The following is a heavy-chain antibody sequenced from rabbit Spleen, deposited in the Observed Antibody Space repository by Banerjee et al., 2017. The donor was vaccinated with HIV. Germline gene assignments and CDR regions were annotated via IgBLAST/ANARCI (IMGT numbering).Heavy chain of an antibody. D-gene: IGHD8-1*01. V-gene: IGHV1S45*01. CDR1: GVSFSDKDV. CDR3: TRDGAGGNYFAL. J-gene: IGHJ4*01. CDR2: INAVTGKA. Sequence: EQLEESGGGLVKPEGSLTLTCKASGVSFSDKDVMCWVRQAPGKGLEWIACINAVTGKAVYASWAKGRFTFSKTSSTTVTLQMTSLTAADTATYFCTRDGAGGNYFALWGPGTLVTVS.